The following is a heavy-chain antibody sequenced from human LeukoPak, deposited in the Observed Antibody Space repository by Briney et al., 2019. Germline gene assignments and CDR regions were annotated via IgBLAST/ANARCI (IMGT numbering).Heavy chain of an antibody. D-gene: IGHD3-10*01. CDR1: GGTFRNYA. V-gene: IGHV1-69*06. CDR2: IIPMFGTA. CDR3: ARGELLWFGELYRIDAFDI. Sequence: SVKVSCKASGGTFRNYAINWVRQAPGQRLEWMGGIIPMFGTANYAQKFQGRVTITADKSTGTVYMELRSLTSEDTAVYYCARGELLWFGELYRIDAFDIWGQGTMVIVSS. J-gene: IGHJ3*02.